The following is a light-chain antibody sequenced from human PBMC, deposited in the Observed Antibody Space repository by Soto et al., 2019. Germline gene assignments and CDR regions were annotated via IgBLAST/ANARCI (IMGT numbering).Light chain of an antibody. V-gene: IGKV1-5*01. Sequence: DIQMTQSPSTLSASVGDRVPITCPASQSISSWLAWYQQKPGKAPKLLIYDASSLESGVPSRFSGSGSGTDFTLTISSLEPEDFAVYYCQQRSNWPPRVTFGQGTRLEI. CDR3: QQRSNWPPRVT. CDR1: QSISSW. J-gene: IGKJ5*01. CDR2: DAS.